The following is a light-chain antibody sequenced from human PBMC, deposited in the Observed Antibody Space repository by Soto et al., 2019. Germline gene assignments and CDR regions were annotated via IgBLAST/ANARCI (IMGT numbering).Light chain of an antibody. J-gene: IGKJ4*01. V-gene: IGKV3-20*01. Sequence: EIVLTQSPDTLSLSPGERATLSCRASQSVSSALLAWYHQKPGQAPRLLIYRASTRATGIPDRFTGSGSGTDFTLAISRLEPEDFAVYYCQQYESSPLTFGGGTQVEIK. CDR3: QQYESSPLT. CDR1: QSVSSAL. CDR2: RAS.